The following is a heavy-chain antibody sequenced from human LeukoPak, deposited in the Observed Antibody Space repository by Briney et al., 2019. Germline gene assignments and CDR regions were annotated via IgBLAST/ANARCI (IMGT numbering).Heavy chain of an antibody. D-gene: IGHD2-2*01. CDR1: GDSVSSNSAA. CDR2: TYYRSKWYN. Sequence: SQTLSLICAISGDSVSSNSAAWNWIRQSPSRGLEWLGRTYYRSKWYNDYAVSVKSRITITPDPSKNPFSLQLNSVTPEDTAAYYCTSARYCYSSNCYEYYFDYWGQGTLVTVSS. V-gene: IGHV6-1*01. CDR3: TSARYCYSSNCYEYYFDY. J-gene: IGHJ4*02.